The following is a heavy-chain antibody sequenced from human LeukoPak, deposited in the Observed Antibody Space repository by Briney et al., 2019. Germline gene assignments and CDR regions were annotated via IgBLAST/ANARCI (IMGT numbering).Heavy chain of an antibody. D-gene: IGHD1-26*01. J-gene: IGHJ4*02. CDR3: ARDLLGWELHYFDY. CDR2: INSDGSST. V-gene: IGHV3-74*01. Sequence: GGSLRLSCAASRFTFSTYWMHWVRQAPGKGLVWVSRINSDGSSTGYADSVKGRFTISRDNAKNTLYLQMNSLRAEDTAVYYCARDLLGWELHYFDYWGQGTLVTVSS. CDR1: RFTFSTYW.